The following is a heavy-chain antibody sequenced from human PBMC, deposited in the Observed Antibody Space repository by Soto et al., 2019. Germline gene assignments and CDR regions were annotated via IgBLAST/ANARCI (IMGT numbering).Heavy chain of an antibody. CDR2: IYFDGITT. Sequence: EVQPVESGAGVVQPGGSLRLSCTASGFTFNTHWMHWVRQSPGKRLVWVSRIYFDGITTNYADSVKGRLTVSSDNAKNTVYRHVNTLRDKDTAGYYCARGGAIGVDYWGQGTLVTVSS. CDR3: ARGGAIGVDY. CDR1: GFTFNTHW. V-gene: IGHV3-74*01. J-gene: IGHJ4*02. D-gene: IGHD3-3*01.